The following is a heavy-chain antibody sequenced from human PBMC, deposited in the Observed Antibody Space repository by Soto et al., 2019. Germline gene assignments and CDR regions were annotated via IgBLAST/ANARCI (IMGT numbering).Heavy chain of an antibody. Sequence: SETLSLTCAVYGGSFSGYYWSWIRQPPGKGLEWIGEINHSGSTNYNPSLKSRVTISVDTSKNQFSLKLSSVTAADTAVYYCARFPLGAKYYYYYGMDVWGQGTTVTVSS. CDR1: GGSFSGYY. CDR2: INHSGST. CDR3: ARFPLGAKYYYYYGMDV. V-gene: IGHV4-34*01. J-gene: IGHJ6*02.